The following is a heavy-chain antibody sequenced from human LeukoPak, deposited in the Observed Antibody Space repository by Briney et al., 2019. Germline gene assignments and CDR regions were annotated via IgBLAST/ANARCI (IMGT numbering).Heavy chain of an antibody. J-gene: IGHJ2*01. V-gene: IGHV4-30-4*01. D-gene: IGHD3-16*01. CDR1: GGSISSGDYY. CDR2: IYYSGST. Sequence: NPSETLSLTCTVSGGSISSGDYYWSWIRQPPGKDLEWIGYIYYSGSTYYNPSLKSRVTISVDTSKNQFSLKLSSVTAADTAVYYCARVPGEGAPHYWYFDLWGRGTLVTVSS. CDR3: ARVPGEGAPHYWYFDL.